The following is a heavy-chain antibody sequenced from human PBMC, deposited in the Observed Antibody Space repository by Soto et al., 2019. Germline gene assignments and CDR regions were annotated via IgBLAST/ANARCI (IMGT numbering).Heavy chain of an antibody. J-gene: IGHJ5*02. CDR3: ARLDRVGPNHVP. D-gene: IGHD1-26*01. V-gene: IGHV1-46*01. CDR2: INPTSGST. CDR1: GYTFTTHY. Sequence: QVQLMQAGAEVKRPGASVNISCQAFGYTFTTHYLHWARRAPGQGLVWMGMINPTSGSTTYSQNSQGRVTLTRYTATRTVYMELSSLRSEDTDVYYCARLDRVGPNHVPWCQGTLVTVSS.